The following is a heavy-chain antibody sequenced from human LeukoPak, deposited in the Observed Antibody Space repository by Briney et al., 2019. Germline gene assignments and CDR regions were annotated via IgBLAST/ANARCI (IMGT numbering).Heavy chain of an antibody. CDR1: GGTFSSYA. V-gene: IGHV1-18*01. CDR2: ISAYNGNT. J-gene: IGHJ3*02. CDR3: ARAHYYGSGSYLTYDAFDI. D-gene: IGHD3-10*01. Sequence: ASVKVSCKASGGTFSSYAISWVRQAPGQGLEWMGGISAYNGNTNYAQKLLGRVTMTTDTSTSTAYMELRSLRSDDTAVYYCARAHYYGSGSYLTYDAFDIWGQGTMVTVSS.